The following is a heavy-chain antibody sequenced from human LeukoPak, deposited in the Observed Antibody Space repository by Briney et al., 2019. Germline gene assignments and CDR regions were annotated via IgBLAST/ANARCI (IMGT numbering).Heavy chain of an antibody. D-gene: IGHD3-10*01. J-gene: IGHJ4*02. CDR1: GFNFSRYW. Sequence: PGGSLRLSCAASGFNFSRYWLGWVRQAPGKGLEWVANMNQDGSEQYYVESVKGRFTISRDNAKNSLYLQMNSLRVEDTAVYYCARDRGPNTYDYWGQGTLVTVSS. CDR2: MNQDGSEQ. CDR3: ARDRGPNTYDY. V-gene: IGHV3-7*01.